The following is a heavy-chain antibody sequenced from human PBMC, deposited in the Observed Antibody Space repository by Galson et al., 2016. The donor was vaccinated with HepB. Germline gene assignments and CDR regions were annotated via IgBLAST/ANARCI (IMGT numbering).Heavy chain of an antibody. CDR1: GFVFSSYA. Sequence: SLRLSCAASGFVFSSYAMAWVRQAPGKGLEWVSAITLGGATTYYADSVRGRFTISRDNSMNTLYLQMNNLRAEDTAVYYCATAWGHIDIDFWGQGTLVTVSS. V-gene: IGHV3-23*01. D-gene: IGHD3-16*01. CDR2: ITLGGATT. CDR3: ATAWGHIDIDF. J-gene: IGHJ4*02.